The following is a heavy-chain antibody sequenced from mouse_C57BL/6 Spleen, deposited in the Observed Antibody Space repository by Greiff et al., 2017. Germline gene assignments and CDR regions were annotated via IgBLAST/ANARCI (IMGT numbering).Heavy chain of an antibody. CDR1: GYAFSSSW. D-gene: IGHD1-1*01. Sequence: QVQLQQSGPELVKPGASVKISCKASGYAFSSSWMNWVKQRPGKGLEWIGRIYPGDGDTNYNGKFKGKATLTADKSSSTAYMQLSSLTSEDSAVYSCARSAGSSYGYWGEGTTLTVAS. J-gene: IGHJ2*01. CDR3: ARSAGSSYGY. CDR2: IYPGDGDT. V-gene: IGHV1-82*01.